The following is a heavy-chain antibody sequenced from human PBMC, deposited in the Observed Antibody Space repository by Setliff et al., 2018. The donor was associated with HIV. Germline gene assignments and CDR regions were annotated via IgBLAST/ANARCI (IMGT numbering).Heavy chain of an antibody. Sequence: PGESLKISCKGSGYSFTSYWIGWVRQMPGKGLAWMGIIYPGDSDTKYSPSFQGQVTISADKSISTAYLQWSSLKASDTAMYYCARLYDTSGYYSGFLDYWGQGTLVTVSS. J-gene: IGHJ4*02. V-gene: IGHV5-51*01. CDR2: IYPGDSDT. D-gene: IGHD3-22*01. CDR1: GYSFTSYW. CDR3: ARLYDTSGYYSGFLDY.